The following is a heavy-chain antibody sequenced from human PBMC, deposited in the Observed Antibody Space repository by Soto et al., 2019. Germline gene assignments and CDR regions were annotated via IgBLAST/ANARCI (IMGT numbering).Heavy chain of an antibody. J-gene: IGHJ4*02. Sequence: ASVKVSCKASGYTFTSYGISWVRQAPGQGLEWMGWISAYNGNTNYAQKLQGRVTMTTDTSTSTAYMELRSLRSDDTAVYYCARIGVFGVVIIPYYFDYWGQGTLVTVSS. CDR2: ISAYNGNT. CDR1: GYTFTSYG. D-gene: IGHD3-3*01. CDR3: ARIGVFGVVIIPYYFDY. V-gene: IGHV1-18*01.